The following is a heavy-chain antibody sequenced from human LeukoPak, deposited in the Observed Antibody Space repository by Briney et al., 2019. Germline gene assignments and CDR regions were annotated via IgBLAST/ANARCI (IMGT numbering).Heavy chain of an antibody. Sequence: PSETLSLTCAVSGYSISSGYYWGWIRQPPGKGLEWIGSIYHSGSTNYNPSLKSRVTISVDTSKDQFSLKLSSVTAADTAVYYCARARIAAAGTFDYWGQGTLVTVSS. CDR3: ARARIAAAGTFDY. CDR2: IYHSGST. D-gene: IGHD6-13*01. CDR1: GYSISSGYY. V-gene: IGHV4-38-2*01. J-gene: IGHJ4*02.